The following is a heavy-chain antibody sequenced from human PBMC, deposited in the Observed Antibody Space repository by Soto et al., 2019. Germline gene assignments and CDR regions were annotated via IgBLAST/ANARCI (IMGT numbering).Heavy chain of an antibody. CDR2: IWYDGSNK. CDR1: GFTFSSYG. Sequence: QVQLVESGGGVVQPGRSLRLSCAASGFTFSSYGMHWVRQAPGKGLEWVAVIWYDGSNKYYADSVKGRFTISRDNSKNTLYLQMNSLRAEDTAVYYCARGGAVVVVAATFDYWGQGTLVTVSS. D-gene: IGHD2-15*01. J-gene: IGHJ4*02. CDR3: ARGGAVVVVAATFDY. V-gene: IGHV3-33*01.